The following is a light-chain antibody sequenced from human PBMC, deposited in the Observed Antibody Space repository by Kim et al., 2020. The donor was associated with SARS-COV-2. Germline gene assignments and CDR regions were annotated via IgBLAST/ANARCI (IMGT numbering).Light chain of an antibody. CDR1: QSVSSN. Sequence: EIVMTQSPATLSVSPGERATLSCRASQSVSSNLAWYQQKPGQAPRLLIYGASTRATGIPARFSGSGSGTEFTLTISSLQSEDFAVYYCKQYNNWPPGMYTFGQGTKLEI. V-gene: IGKV3-15*01. J-gene: IGKJ2*01. CDR3: KQYNNWPPGMYT. CDR2: GAS.